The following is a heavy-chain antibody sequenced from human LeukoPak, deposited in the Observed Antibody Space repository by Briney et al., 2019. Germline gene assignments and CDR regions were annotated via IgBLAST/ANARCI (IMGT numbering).Heavy chain of an antibody. J-gene: IGHJ4*02. CDR3: AKDGPGIVVVPAALFDY. CDR1: GGTFSSYA. Sequence: SCKASGGTFSSYAMSWVRQAPGKGLEWVSAISGSGGSTYYADSVKGRFTISRDNSKNTLYLQMNSLRAEDTAVYYCAKDGPGIVVVPAALFDYWGQGTLVTVSS. V-gene: IGHV3-23*01. CDR2: ISGSGGST. D-gene: IGHD2-2*01.